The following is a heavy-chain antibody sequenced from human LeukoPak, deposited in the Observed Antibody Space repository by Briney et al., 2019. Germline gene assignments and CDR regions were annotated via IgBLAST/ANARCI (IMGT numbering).Heavy chain of an antibody. J-gene: IGHJ6*03. CDR2: INQDGSEK. Sequence: GGSLRLSCAASGFTFSSYWMSWVRQAPGKGLEWVANINQDGSEKYYVDSVKGRFTISRDNAKDSLYLQMNSLRAEDTAVYYCARVRGYYYYMDVWGKGTTVIVSS. V-gene: IGHV3-7*01. CDR3: ARVRGYYYYMDV. CDR1: GFTFSSYW.